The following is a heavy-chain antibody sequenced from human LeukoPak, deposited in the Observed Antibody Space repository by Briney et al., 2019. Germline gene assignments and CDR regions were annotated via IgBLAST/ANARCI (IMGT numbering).Heavy chain of an antibody. Sequence: GGSLRLSCAASGFTFISYGMHWVRQAPGKGLEWVAVIWYDGSNKYYADSVKGRFTISRDNSKNTLYLQMNSLRAEDTAVYYCARDGGSGWLYYYYGMDVWGQGTTVTVSS. D-gene: IGHD6-19*01. CDR2: IWYDGSNK. J-gene: IGHJ6*02. CDR3: ARDGGSGWLYYYYGMDV. V-gene: IGHV3-33*01. CDR1: GFTFISYG.